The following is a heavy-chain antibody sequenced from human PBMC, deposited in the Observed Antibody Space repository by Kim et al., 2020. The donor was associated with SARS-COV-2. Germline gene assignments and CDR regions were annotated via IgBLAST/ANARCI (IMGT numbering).Heavy chain of an antibody. J-gene: IGHJ1*01. CDR3: AKVEAAAGTFHH. V-gene: IGHV3-23*01. CDR2: ISVSGGTT. D-gene: IGHD6-13*01. CDR1: GFTFSSSA. Sequence: GGSLRLSCAASGFTFSSSALSWVRQAPGKGLEWVSTISVSGGTTYFADFVKGRFTISRDNSKNTLYLQMKSLRADDTAVFYCAKVEAAAGTFHHWGQGTLVTVSS.